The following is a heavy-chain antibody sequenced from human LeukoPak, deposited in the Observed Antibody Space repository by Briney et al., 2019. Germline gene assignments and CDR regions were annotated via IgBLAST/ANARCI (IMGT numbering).Heavy chain of an antibody. CDR2: IYYSGST. CDR1: GGSFSSYY. J-gene: IGHJ4*02. D-gene: IGHD6-13*01. CDR3: VRHEAAGTWLVDY. V-gene: IGHV4-39*01. Sequence: SETLSLTCAVYGGSFSSYYWGWIRQPPGKGLEWIGSIYYSGSTYYNPSLKSRVTISVDTSKNQFSLKLSSVTAADTAVYYCVRHEAAGTWLVDYWDQGTLVTVSS.